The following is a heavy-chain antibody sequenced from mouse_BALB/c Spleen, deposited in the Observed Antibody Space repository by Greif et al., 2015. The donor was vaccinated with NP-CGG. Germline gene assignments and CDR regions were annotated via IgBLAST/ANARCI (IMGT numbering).Heavy chain of an antibody. CDR1: GYTFTSYY. Sequence: QVQLQQSGAELVKPGASVKLSCKASGYTFTSYYMYWVKQRPGQGLEWIGEINPSNGGTNFNEKFKSKATLTVDKSSSTAYMQLSSLTSEDSAVYYCTRNYGRGFAYWGQGTLVTVSA. V-gene: IGHV1S81*02. D-gene: IGHD1-1*01. CDR3: TRNYGRGFAY. CDR2: INPSNGGT. J-gene: IGHJ3*01.